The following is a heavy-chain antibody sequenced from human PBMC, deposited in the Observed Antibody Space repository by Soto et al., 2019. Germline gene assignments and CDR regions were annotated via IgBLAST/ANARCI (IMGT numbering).Heavy chain of an antibody. CDR3: ARHRPKAEKMATIYRLLDSRRGYYGMDV. CDR2: IYPGDSDT. D-gene: IGHD5-12*01. J-gene: IGHJ6*02. CDR1: GYSFTSYW. Sequence: PGESLKISCKGSGYSFTSYWIGWVRQMPGKGLEWMGIIYPGDSDTRYSPSFQGQVTISADKSISTAYLQWSSLKASDTAMYYCARHRPKAEKMATIYRLLDSRRGYYGMDVWGQGTTVTVSS. V-gene: IGHV5-51*01.